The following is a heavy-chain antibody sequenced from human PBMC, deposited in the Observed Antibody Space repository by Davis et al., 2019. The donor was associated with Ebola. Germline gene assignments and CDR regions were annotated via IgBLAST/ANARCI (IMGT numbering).Heavy chain of an antibody. J-gene: IGHJ5*02. Sequence: PGGSLRLSCQGSGYNFATYWIGWVRQMPGKGLEWMGIIYPGDSDTRYSPSFQGQVTTSADKSISTAYLQWSSLKASDTAMYYCARHERPDDYGDYGWFDPWGQGTLVTVSS. CDR2: IYPGDSDT. CDR3: ARHERPDDYGDYGWFDP. D-gene: IGHD4-17*01. V-gene: IGHV5-51*01. CDR1: GYNFATYW.